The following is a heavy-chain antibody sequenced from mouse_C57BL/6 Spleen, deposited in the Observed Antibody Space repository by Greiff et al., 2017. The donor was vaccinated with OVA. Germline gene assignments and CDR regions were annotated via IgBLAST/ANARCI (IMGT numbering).Heavy chain of an antibody. Sequence: VQLQESGPGLVQPSQSLSITCTVSGFSLTSYGVHWVRQSPGKGLEWLGVIWSGGSTDYNAAFISRLSISKDNSKSQVFFKMNSLQAYDTAIYYCARTYYSNYFDYWGQGTTLTVSS. CDR2: IWSGGST. V-gene: IGHV2-2*01. CDR3: ARTYYSNYFDY. J-gene: IGHJ2*01. CDR1: GFSLTSYG. D-gene: IGHD2-5*01.